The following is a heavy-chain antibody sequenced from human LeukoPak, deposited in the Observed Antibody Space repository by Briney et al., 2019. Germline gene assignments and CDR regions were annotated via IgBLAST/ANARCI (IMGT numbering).Heavy chain of an antibody. CDR3: AREAISRHFDY. CDR2: ISSTGGST. J-gene: IGHJ4*02. Sequence: GGSLRLSCTASGFTFSNYAIHWVRQAPGKGLEYVSGISSTGGSTFYANSVKGRFSISRDNSKNTLYLQMNSLRAEDTAVYYCAREAISRHFDYWGQGTLVTVSS. D-gene: IGHD3-9*01. V-gene: IGHV3-64*01. CDR1: GFTFSNYA.